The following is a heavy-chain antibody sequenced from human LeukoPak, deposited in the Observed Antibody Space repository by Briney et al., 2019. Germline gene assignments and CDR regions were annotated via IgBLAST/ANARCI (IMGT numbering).Heavy chain of an antibody. D-gene: IGHD3-22*01. CDR1: GGSISSGGYY. V-gene: IGHV4-31*03. CDR2: IYYSGST. J-gene: IGHJ4*02. CDR3: ARALDYYDSXXXES. Sequence: SETLSLTCTVSGGSISSGGYYWSWIRQHPGKGLEWIGYIYYSGSTYYNPSLKSRVTISVDTSKNQFSLKLSSVTAADTAVYYCARALDYYDSXXXESWGQGTLVTVSS.